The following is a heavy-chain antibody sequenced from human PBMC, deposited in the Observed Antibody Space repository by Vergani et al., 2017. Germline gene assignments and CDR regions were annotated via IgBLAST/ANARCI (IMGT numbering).Heavy chain of an antibody. D-gene: IGHD3-16*01. J-gene: IGHJ3*01. V-gene: IGHV4-59*01. Sequence: QVQLQESGPGLVKPSETLTLTCTVSGGSITNNFWSWFRRPPGKGLEWIGYINHSGATNSKSSLRSRVSISIDTSKVSFSLRLSSVTTADTAMYYCARDTFXFDSENYDDAFECWGQGTMFIVSS. CDR3: ARDTFXFDSENYDDAFEC. CDR1: GGSITNNF. CDR2: INHSGAT.